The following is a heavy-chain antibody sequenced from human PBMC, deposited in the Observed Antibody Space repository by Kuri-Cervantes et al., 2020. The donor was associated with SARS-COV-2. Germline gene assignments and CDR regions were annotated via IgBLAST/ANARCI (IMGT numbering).Heavy chain of an antibody. J-gene: IGHJ4*02. CDR3: TTLIDY. CDR2: VRGKANNYAT. Sequence: GGSLSLTCAASGFTFSNAWMSWVRQAPGKGLEWVGRVRGKANNYATAYAASVKGRFTISRDDSKNMAYLQMHSLKTEDTAVYYCTTLIDYWGQGALVTVSS. V-gene: IGHV3-73*01. CDR1: GFTFSNAW.